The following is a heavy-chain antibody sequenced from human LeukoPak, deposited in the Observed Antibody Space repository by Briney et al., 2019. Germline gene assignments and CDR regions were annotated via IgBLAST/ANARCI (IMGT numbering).Heavy chain of an antibody. Sequence: GASVKVSCKASGYTFTAYDMHWVRQAPGQGLEWMGWIAPNSGGTNYAQKFQGRVTMTRDTSVSTAYMEVSRLTSDDTAVYYCAREYSSSSGRLYDYWGQGTLVTVSS. CDR1: GYTFTAYD. CDR3: AREYSSSSGRLYDY. D-gene: IGHD6-6*01. CDR2: IAPNSGGT. V-gene: IGHV1-2*02. J-gene: IGHJ4*02.